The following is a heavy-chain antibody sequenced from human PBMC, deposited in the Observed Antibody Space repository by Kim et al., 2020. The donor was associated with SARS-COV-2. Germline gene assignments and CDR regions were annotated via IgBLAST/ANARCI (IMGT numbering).Heavy chain of an antibody. CDR3: ARGNHYDSSRYYPFDY. CDR1: GFTFDDYG. CDR2: INWNGDNT. J-gene: IGHJ4*01. D-gene: IGHD3-22*01. V-gene: IGHV3-20*01. Sequence: GGSLRLSCAASGFTFDDYGMSWVRQAPGKGLEWVSGINWNGDNTGYADSVKGRFTISRDNAKNSLYLQMNTLSAEDTALYHCARGNHYDSSRYYPFDYWGHGSLVTVSS.